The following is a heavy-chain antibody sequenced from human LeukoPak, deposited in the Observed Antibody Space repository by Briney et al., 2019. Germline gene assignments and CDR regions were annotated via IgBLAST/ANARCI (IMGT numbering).Heavy chain of an antibody. Sequence: GGSLRLSCAASGFTFSSYSMNWVRQAPGKGLEWVAVISYDGSNKYYADSVKGRFTISRDNSKNTLYLQMNSLRAEDTAVYYCARERGDIFCTSTSCYTFAFDIWGQGTMVTVSS. V-gene: IGHV3-30*03. CDR3: ARERGDIFCTSTSCYTFAFDI. CDR1: GFTFSSYS. D-gene: IGHD2-2*02. CDR2: ISYDGSNK. J-gene: IGHJ3*02.